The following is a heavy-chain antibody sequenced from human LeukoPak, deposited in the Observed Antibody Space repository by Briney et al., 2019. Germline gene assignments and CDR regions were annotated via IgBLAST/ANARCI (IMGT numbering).Heavy chain of an antibody. CDR1: GFTVSSSC. J-gene: IGHJ3*01. D-gene: IGHD3-10*01. CDR3: AREGSGRTAYNDGLDV. V-gene: IGHV3-53*01. Sequence: GGSLRLSCAASGFTVSSSCMTWVRQAPGKGLEWVSVIRSGGSTVYADSVKGRFTISRDNSKNTLCLQLNSLRAEDTAVYYCAREGSGRTAYNDGLDVWGQGTMVTVSS. CDR2: IRSGGST.